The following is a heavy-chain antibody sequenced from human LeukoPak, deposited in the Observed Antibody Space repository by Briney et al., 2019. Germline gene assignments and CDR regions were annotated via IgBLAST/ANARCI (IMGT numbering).Heavy chain of an antibody. CDR2: IIPIFGTA. D-gene: IGHD6-19*01. CDR1: GGTFSSYA. J-gene: IGHJ6*02. CDR3: ARSLQASKAVAAHYGMDV. Sequence: SVTVSFTASGGTFSSYAISWVRQAPGQGLEWMGGIIPIFGTANYAQKFQGRVTITADESTSTAYMELSSLRSEDTAVYYCARSLQASKAVAAHYGMDVWGQGTTVTVSS. V-gene: IGHV1-69*13.